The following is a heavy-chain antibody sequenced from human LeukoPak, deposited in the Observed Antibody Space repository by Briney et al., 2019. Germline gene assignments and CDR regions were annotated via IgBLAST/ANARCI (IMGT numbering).Heavy chain of an antibody. CDR1: NGSFRDYY. D-gene: IGHD4-17*01. CDR3: ARGCPVASPNGDHSYYGLDV. Sequence: SETLSLTCTVYNGSFRDYYWSWIRQPPGKGLEWIGEIKHSGSTNYNPSLKSRVTISVDMSENQFSLKLTSVTAADTAVYFCARGCPVASPNGDHSYYGLDVWGQGTTATVSS. CDR2: IKHSGST. V-gene: IGHV4-34*01. J-gene: IGHJ6*02.